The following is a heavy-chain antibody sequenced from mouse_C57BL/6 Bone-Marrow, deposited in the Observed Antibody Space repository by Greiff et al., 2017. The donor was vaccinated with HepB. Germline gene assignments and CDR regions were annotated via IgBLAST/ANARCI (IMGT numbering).Heavy chain of an antibody. CDR1: GYTFTDYN. J-gene: IGHJ4*01. V-gene: IGHV1-22*01. D-gene: IGHD2-4*01. CDR3: ARLRIYYDYDYAMDY. CDR2: INPNNGGT. Sequence: DVQLQESGPELVKPGASVKMSCKASGYTFTDYNMHWVKQSHGKSLEWIGYINPNNGGTSYNQKFKGKATLTVNKSSSTAYMELRSLTSEDSAVYYCARLRIYYDYDYAMDYWGQGTSVTVSS.